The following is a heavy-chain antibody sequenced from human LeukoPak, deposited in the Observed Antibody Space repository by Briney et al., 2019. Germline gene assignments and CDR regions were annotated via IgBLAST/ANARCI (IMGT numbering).Heavy chain of an antibody. V-gene: IGHV4-61*02. Sequence: SETLSLTCTVSGGSISSGSYYWSWIRQPAGKGLEWIGRIYTSGSTNYNPSLKSRVTISVDTSKNQFSLKLSSVTAADTAVYYCARGTVATAIDYWAREPWSPSPQ. D-gene: IGHD6-25*01. CDR1: GGSISSGSYY. J-gene: IGHJ4*02. CDR2: IYTSGST. CDR3: ARGTVATAIDY.